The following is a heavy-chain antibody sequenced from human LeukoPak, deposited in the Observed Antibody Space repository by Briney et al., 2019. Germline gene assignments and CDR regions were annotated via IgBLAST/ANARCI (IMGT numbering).Heavy chain of an antibody. V-gene: IGHV4-59*01. Sequence: PSETLSLTCSVSGGSISSYYWSGIRQPPGKGLEWIGYIYYSGRTSYNPSLKSRVTISVDTSKNQFSLRLSSVTAADTAVYYCARGGWNKFDYWGQGTLVTVSS. CDR3: ARGGWNKFDY. CDR2: IYYSGRT. D-gene: IGHD3-22*01. J-gene: IGHJ4*02. CDR1: GGSISSYY.